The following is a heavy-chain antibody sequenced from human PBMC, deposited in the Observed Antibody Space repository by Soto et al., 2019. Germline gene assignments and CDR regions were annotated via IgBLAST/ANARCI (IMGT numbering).Heavy chain of an antibody. CDR3: ARDFRSFSTPFDP. J-gene: IGHJ5*02. CDR2: ISYDGSNK. D-gene: IGHD3-16*02. CDR1: GFTFSGFA. V-gene: IGHV3-30-3*01. Sequence: PGGSLRLSCAASGFTFSGFAVHWLRQAPGKGLEWVSVISYDGSNKYYADSVKGRFTISRDNSKNTLYPQMNSLRAEDTAVYFCARDFRSFSTPFDPWGQGTLVTVSS.